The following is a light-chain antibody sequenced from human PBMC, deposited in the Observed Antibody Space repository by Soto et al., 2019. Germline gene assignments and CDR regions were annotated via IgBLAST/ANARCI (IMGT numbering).Light chain of an antibody. V-gene: IGKV1-39*01. CDR2: AAS. J-gene: IGKJ1*01. CDR1: QSISSY. CDR3: QQSYSTPLA. Sequence: DLPMTQSPSSLSASVGDRVTITCRASQSISSYLNWYQQKPGKAPKLLIYAASSLQSGVPSRFSGSGSGTDFTLTISSLQPEDFATYDCQQSYSTPLASGQGTKVEIK.